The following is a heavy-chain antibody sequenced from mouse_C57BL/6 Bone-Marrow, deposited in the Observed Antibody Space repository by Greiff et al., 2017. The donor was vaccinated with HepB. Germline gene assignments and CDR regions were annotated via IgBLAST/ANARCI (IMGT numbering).Heavy chain of an antibody. V-gene: IGHV1-55*01. CDR3: ARMDYYGYDVGYFDY. J-gene: IGHJ2*01. CDR1: GYTFTSYW. D-gene: IGHD2-2*01. CDR2: IYPGSGST. Sequence: QVQLQQPGAELVKPGASVKMSCKASGYTFTSYWITWVKQRPGQGLEWIGDIYPGSGSTNYNEKFKSKATLTVDTSSSTAYMQLSSLTSEDSAVYYCARMDYYGYDVGYFDYWGQGTTLTVSS.